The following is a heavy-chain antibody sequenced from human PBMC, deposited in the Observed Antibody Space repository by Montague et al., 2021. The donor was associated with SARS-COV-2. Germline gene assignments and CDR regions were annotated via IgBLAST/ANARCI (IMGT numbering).Heavy chain of an antibody. CDR1: GGSFSGYD. CDR2: ITDNGST. D-gene: IGHD3-22*01. V-gene: IGHV4-34*01. CDR3: ARGRVEITMMAVVFTGGIYYFDY. J-gene: IGHJ4*02. Sequence: SETLSLTCAVYGGSFSGYDWTWIRQSPGKGLEWIGEITDNGSTKYNPSLKSRVTVSSETSKNQFSLKLKSLTAADTAVKYCARGRVEITMMAVVFTGGIYYFDYWGRGTLVIVSS.